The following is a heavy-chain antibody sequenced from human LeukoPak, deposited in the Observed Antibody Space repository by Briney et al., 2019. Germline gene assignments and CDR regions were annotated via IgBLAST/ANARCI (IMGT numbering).Heavy chain of an antibody. V-gene: IGHV1-18*04. CDR1: GYTFTSYG. D-gene: IGHD6-19*01. Sequence: ASVKVSCKASGYTFTSYGISWVRQAPGKGLEWMGGISAYDGNTNYAQKLQGRVTMTTDTSTSTAYMELRSLRSDDTAVYYCARDRHRTYSSGWQTDFDYWGQGTMVTVSS. CDR3: ARDRHRTYSSGWQTDFDY. CDR2: ISAYDGNT. J-gene: IGHJ4*02.